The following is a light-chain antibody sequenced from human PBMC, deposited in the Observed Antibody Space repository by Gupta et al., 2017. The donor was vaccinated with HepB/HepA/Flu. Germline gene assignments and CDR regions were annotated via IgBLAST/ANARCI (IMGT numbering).Light chain of an antibody. CDR2: SNN. Sequence: ASGGGGGRVTISCSGSSSNIGSNTVNWYQQLPGTAPKLLIYSNNQRPSGVPDRFSGSKSGTSASLAISGLQSEDEADYYCAAWDDSLNGVVFGGGTKLTVL. J-gene: IGLJ2*01. V-gene: IGLV1-44*01. CDR3: AAWDDSLNGVV. CDR1: SSNIGSNT.